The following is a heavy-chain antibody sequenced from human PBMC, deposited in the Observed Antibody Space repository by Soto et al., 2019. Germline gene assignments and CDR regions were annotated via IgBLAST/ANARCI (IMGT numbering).Heavy chain of an antibody. V-gene: IGHV3-33*01. CDR2: IWYDGSNK. D-gene: IGHD3-10*01. J-gene: IGHJ4*02. Sequence: QVQLVESGGGVVQPGRSLRLSCAASGFTFSSYGMHWVRQAPGKGLEWVAVIWYDGSNKYYADSVKGRFTISRDNSKNTLYLQMNSLRAEDTAVYYCARGSVPGGAWFVDYWGQGTLVTVS. CDR1: GFTFSSYG. CDR3: ARGSVPGGAWFVDY.